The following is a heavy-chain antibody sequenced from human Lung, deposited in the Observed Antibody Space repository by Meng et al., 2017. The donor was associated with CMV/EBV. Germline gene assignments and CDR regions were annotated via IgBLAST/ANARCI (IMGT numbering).Heavy chain of an antibody. CDR3: ARASVVVAARYYFDY. Sequence: GGSXRLSCAASGFTFSSYSMNWVRQAPGKGLEWVSSISSSSSYIYYADSVKGRFTISRDNAKNSLYLQMNSLRAEDTAVYYCARASVVVAARYYFDYWAQGTXVTVSS. D-gene: IGHD2-15*01. V-gene: IGHV3-21*01. J-gene: IGHJ4*02. CDR2: ISSSSSYI. CDR1: GFTFSSYS.